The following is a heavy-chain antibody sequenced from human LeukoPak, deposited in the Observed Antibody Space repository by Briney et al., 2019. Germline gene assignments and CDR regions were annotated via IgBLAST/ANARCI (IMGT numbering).Heavy chain of an antibody. V-gene: IGHV1-8*03. J-gene: IGHJ5*02. CDR3: ARGPGGYDFWSGYLNNWFDP. CDR1: GYTFTSYG. Sequence: AASVKVSCKASGYTFTSYGISWVRQAPGQGLEWMGWMNPNSGSTGYAQKFQGRVTITRNTSISTAYMELSSLRSEDTAVYYCARGPGGYDFWSGYLNNWFDPWGQGTLVTVSS. D-gene: IGHD3-3*01. CDR2: MNPNSGST.